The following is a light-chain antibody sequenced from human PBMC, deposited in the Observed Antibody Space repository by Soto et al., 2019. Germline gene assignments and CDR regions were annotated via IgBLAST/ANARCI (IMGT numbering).Light chain of an antibody. J-gene: IGKJ2*01. V-gene: IGKV1-5*03. CDR3: QQNHSYPYT. CDR1: QSISSW. CDR2: KAS. Sequence: DIQMTQSPSTLSASVGDRVTITCRASQSISSWLAWYQQKPGKAPKLLTYKASSLESGVPSRFSGSGSGTEFALTISSLQADDFATYYCQQNHSYPYTFGQGTKLEIK.